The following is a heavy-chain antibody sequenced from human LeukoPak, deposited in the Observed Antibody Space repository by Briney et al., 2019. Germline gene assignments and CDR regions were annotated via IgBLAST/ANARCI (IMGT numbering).Heavy chain of an antibody. CDR1: GYTFIGYY. D-gene: IGHD4-17*01. Sequence: ASVKVSCKASGYTFIGYYMHWVRQAPGQGLEWMGWINPNSGGTNYAQKFQGRVTMTRDTSISTAYMELSRLRSDDTAVYYCARDLYGDYGKYYYYMDVWGKGTTITVSS. CDR2: INPNSGGT. V-gene: IGHV1-2*02. CDR3: ARDLYGDYGKYYYYMDV. J-gene: IGHJ6*03.